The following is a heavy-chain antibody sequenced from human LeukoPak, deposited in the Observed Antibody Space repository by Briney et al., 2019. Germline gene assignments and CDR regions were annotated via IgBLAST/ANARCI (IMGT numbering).Heavy chain of an antibody. Sequence: GGSLRLSCAASGFIFSSYGMHWVRQAPGKGLEWVAVIWYDGSDKYYADSVKGRFTISRDNSKNTLYLQMNSLRAEDTAVYYCAKDQTSIAPDVALDYWGEGTRVTVSS. CDR1: GFIFSSYG. D-gene: IGHD6-25*01. CDR3: AKDQTSIAPDVALDY. J-gene: IGHJ4*02. CDR2: IWYDGSDK. V-gene: IGHV3-30*02.